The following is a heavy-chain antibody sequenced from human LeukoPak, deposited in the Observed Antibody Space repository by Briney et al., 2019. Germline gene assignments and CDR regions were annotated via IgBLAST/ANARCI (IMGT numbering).Heavy chain of an antibody. CDR1: GGSISSSSYY. V-gene: IGHV4-39*07. CDR3: ARGTYRLIAAAGTGGTRRAEYFQH. CDR2: IYYSGST. J-gene: IGHJ1*01. D-gene: IGHD6-13*01. Sequence: KPSETLSLTCTVSGGSISSSSYYWGWIRQPPGKGLEWIGSIYYSGSTYYNPSLKSRVTISVDTSKNQFSLKLSSVTAADTAVYYCARGTYRLIAAAGTGGTRRAEYFQHWGQGTLVTVSS.